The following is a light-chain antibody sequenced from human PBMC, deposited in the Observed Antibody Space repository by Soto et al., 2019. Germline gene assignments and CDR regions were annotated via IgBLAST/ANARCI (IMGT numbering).Light chain of an antibody. Sequence: EIVLTQSPGTLSLSPGERATLSCRASQRVSSSYLAWYQQKPGQAPRLLIYGASSRATGIPDRFSGSGSGTAFTLTISRLEPEDFAVYYCQQYGSSPRTFGQGTKVEIQ. J-gene: IGKJ1*01. CDR2: GAS. V-gene: IGKV3-20*01. CDR1: QRVSSSY. CDR3: QQYGSSPRT.